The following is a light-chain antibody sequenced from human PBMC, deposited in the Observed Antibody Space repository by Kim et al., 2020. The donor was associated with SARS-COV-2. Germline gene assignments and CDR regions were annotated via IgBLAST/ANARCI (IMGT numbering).Light chain of an antibody. CDR1: NIGSKS. Sequence: SYELTQPPSVSVAPGKTARITCGGNNIGSKSVHWYQQKPGQAPMMVISYDSDRPSGIPERFSGSNSGNTATLTISRVETGDEADYYCQVWDNNSDHPVFGGGTQLTVL. V-gene: IGLV3-21*04. J-gene: IGLJ3*02. CDR3: QVWDNNSDHPV. CDR2: YDS.